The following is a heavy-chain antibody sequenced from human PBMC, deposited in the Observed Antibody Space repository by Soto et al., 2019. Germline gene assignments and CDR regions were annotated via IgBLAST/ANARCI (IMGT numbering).Heavy chain of an antibody. Sequence: QVQLVESGGGVVQPGRSLRLSCAASGFTFSSYAMYWVRQAPGKGLEWVAIISYDGNNKHYADSVKGRFTIARDNSQNALYLRMISLGAEDTAVYYCARAGCDGGTCYTLVGLRYGMDVWGQGTTVTVSS. CDR2: ISYDGNNK. CDR1: GFTFSSYA. CDR3: ARAGCDGGTCYTLVGLRYGMDV. J-gene: IGHJ6*02. V-gene: IGHV3-30-3*01. D-gene: IGHD2-15*01.